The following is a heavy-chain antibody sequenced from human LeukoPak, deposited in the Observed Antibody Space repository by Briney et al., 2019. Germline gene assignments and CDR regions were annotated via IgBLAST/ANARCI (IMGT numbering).Heavy chain of an antibody. CDR3: ARGRDGDYSFDY. CDR1: GFTFSSYS. CDR2: ISSSSSTI. V-gene: IGHV3-48*01. D-gene: IGHD4-17*01. Sequence: GGSLRLSCAASGFTFSSYSMNWVRQAPGKGLEWVSYISSSSSTIYYADSVKGRFTISRDNSKNTLYLQMISLRVEDTAAYYCARGRDGDYSFDYWGQGTLVTVSS. J-gene: IGHJ4*02.